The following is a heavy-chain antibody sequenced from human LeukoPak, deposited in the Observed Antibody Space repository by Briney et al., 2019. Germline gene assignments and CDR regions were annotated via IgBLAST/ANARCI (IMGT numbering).Heavy chain of an antibody. CDR3: ATQEGNGPYYYYALDV. Sequence: GGSLRLSCAASGFTFSSYSMTWVRQAPGKGLEWVSSISYSGSHIYYADSVKGRFTISRDNAMNSLFLQMNSLRAEDTAVYYCATQEGNGPYYYYALDVWGQGTTVTVFS. J-gene: IGHJ6*02. V-gene: IGHV3-21*01. CDR2: ISYSGSHI. CDR1: GFTFSSYS. D-gene: IGHD1-1*01.